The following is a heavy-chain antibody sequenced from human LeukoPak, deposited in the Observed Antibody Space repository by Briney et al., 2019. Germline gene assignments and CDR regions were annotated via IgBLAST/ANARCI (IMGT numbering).Heavy chain of an antibody. V-gene: IGHV3-30*03. CDR2: ISYNGAYK. D-gene: IGHD6-13*01. J-gene: IGHJ4*02. Sequence: GGSLRLSCTASGFIFTSYGMHWVRQAPGKGLEWVAGISYNGAYKYYADSVKGRFTISRDNSKNMMYLQMNSLRAEDTAVYYCARDWAGMTAPGPFDYWGQGTLVTVSS. CDR1: GFIFTSYG. CDR3: ARDWAGMTAPGPFDY.